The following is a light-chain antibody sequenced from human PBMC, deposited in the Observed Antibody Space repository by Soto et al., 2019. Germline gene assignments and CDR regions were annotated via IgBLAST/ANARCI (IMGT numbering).Light chain of an antibody. CDR3: PQRSNWPFT. CDR1: QSVSSY. CDR2: DAS. V-gene: IGKV3-11*01. J-gene: IGKJ4*01. Sequence: EIVLTQSPATLSLSPGERATLSCRASQSVSSYLAWYQQKPGQAPRLLIYDASNRATGIPARFSGSGSGTDFTRTISSLEPEDFAVYYCPQRSNWPFTFGGGTKVEIK.